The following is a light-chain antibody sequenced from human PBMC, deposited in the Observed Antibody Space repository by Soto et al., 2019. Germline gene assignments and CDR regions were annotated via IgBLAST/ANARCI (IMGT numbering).Light chain of an antibody. CDR3: MQALQTSIT. V-gene: IGKV2-28*01. Sequence: DIVMTQSPLSLPVTPGESASISCRSSQSLLHSNGNNFLSWYLQKPGQSPQLLIYLGSNRASGVPARFSGSGSGTDFTLKISRVEAEDVGVYYCMQALQTSITFGQGTRLEI. J-gene: IGKJ5*01. CDR1: QSLLHSNGNNF. CDR2: LGS.